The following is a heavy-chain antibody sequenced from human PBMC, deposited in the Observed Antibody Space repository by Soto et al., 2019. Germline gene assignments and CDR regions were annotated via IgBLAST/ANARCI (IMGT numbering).Heavy chain of an antibody. V-gene: IGHV3-21*01. D-gene: IGHD6-13*01. CDR3: ASGRSGYSSSWKD. Sequence: PGGSLRLSCAASGFTFSSYAMSWVRQAPGKGLEWVSAISGSGSSIYYADSVKGRFTISRDNAKNSLYLQMNSLRAEDTAVYYCASGRSGYSSSWKDWGQGTLVTVSS. CDR2: ISGSGSSI. J-gene: IGHJ4*02. CDR1: GFTFSSYA.